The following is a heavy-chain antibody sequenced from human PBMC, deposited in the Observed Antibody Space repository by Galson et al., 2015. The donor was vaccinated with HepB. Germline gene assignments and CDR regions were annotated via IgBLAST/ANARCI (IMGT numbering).Heavy chain of an antibody. CDR1: GFTFRNYG. Sequence: SLRLSCAASGFTFRNYGMHWVRQAPGKGLEWVAVTSHDGTKEYYGDSVKGRFTISRDDSKNTLYLHMNSLRDEDTAVYYCVEAWRFGESPRTYFDYWGQGTLVTVSS. V-gene: IGHV3-30*03. CDR3: VEAWRFGESPRTYFDY. D-gene: IGHD3-10*01. CDR2: TSHDGTKE. J-gene: IGHJ4*02.